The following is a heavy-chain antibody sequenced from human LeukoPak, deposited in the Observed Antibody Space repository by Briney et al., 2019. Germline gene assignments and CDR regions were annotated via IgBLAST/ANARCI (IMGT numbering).Heavy chain of an antibody. CDR1: GVSISSLY. CDR3: ARSRFNWNDPIYYYGMDV. V-gene: IGHV4-59*01. Sequence: SETLSLTCSVSGVSISSLYWSWIRQPPGKGLDWIGYIYYSGSTNYNPFLRSRVTFSLDMSKNQFSLNLSSVTAADTAVYFCARSRFNWNDPIYYYGMDVWGQGTTVTVSS. D-gene: IGHD1-1*01. J-gene: IGHJ6*02. CDR2: IYYSGST.